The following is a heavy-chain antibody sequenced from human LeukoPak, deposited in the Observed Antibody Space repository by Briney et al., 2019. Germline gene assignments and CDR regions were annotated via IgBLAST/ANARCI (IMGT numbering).Heavy chain of an antibody. D-gene: IGHD3-9*01. CDR1: RFTLSDYY. V-gene: IGHV3-11*01. J-gene: IGHJ4*02. Sequence: GGSLRLSCAASRFTLSDYYMSWIRQAPGKGLEWVSYISSSGSTKYYADSVKGRFTISRDNAENSLYLQMNSLRAEDMAVYYCARDQKLLTGYYTYWGQGTLVTVSS. CDR2: ISSSGSTK. CDR3: ARDQKLLTGYYTY.